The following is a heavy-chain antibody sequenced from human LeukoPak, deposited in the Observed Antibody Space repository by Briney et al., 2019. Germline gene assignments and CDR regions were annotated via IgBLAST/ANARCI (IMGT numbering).Heavy chain of an antibody. V-gene: IGHV3-23*01. CDR1: GFTLSSYE. CDR3: ARDLYRIVVVPHYFDF. D-gene: IGHD3-22*01. J-gene: IGHJ4*02. Sequence: GGSLRLSCTASGFTLSSYEMSWIRQAPGKGLEWVSSIDYSGGSTHYADSVMGRFTISRDNSKNTLYPQLNSLSADDTAVYYCARDLYRIVVVPHYFDFWGQGTLVTVSS. CDR2: IDYSGGST.